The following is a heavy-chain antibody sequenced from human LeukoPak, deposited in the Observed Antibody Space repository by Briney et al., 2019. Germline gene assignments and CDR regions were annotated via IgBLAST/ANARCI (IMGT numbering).Heavy chain of an antibody. CDR2: IYSGGST. Sequence: GGSLRLSCAASGFTVSSNYMSWVRQAPGKGLEWVSVIYSGGSTYYVDSVKGRFTISRDNSKNTLYLQMNSLRAEDTAVYYCARLDYGDYVGAFDIWGQGTMVTVSS. J-gene: IGHJ3*02. CDR1: GFTVSSNY. CDR3: ARLDYGDYVGAFDI. V-gene: IGHV3-53*01. D-gene: IGHD4-17*01.